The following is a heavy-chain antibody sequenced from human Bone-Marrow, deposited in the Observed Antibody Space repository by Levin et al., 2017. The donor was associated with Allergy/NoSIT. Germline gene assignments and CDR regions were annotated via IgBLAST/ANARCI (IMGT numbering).Heavy chain of an antibody. CDR1: GFTFSDYY. Sequence: PGGSLRLSCAASGFTFSDYYMSWIRQAPGKGLEWVSYISSSSSYTNYADSVKGRFTISRDNAKNSLYLQMNSLRAEDTAVYYCARVWTGTTLIPDYWGQGTLVTVSS. J-gene: IGHJ4*02. D-gene: IGHD3/OR15-3a*01. V-gene: IGHV3-11*05. CDR2: ISSSSSYT. CDR3: ARVWTGTTLIPDY.